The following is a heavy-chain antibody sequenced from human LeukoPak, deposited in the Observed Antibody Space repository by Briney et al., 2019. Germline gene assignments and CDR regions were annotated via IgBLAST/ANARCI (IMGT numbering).Heavy chain of an antibody. D-gene: IGHD3/OR15-3a*01. CDR2: IIDSGDIT. CDR1: GFTFSSYA. CDR3: AKRGVVIRVILVGFHKEVYYFES. J-gene: IGHJ4*02. V-gene: IGHV3-23*01. Sequence: SGGSLRLSCEASGFTFSSYAMSWVRQAPGKGLEWVSGIIDSGDITYYADSVKGRFTISRHNPKNTLYLQMNSLRAEDTAVYFCAKRGVVIRVILVGFHKEVYYFESWGQGALVTVSS.